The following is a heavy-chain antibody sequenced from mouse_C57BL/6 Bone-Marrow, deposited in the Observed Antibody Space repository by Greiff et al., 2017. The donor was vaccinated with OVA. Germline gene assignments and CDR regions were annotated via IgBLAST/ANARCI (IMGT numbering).Heavy chain of an antibody. CDR3: VREHYDYPYYAMDY. V-gene: IGHV10-1*01. J-gene: IGHJ4*01. D-gene: IGHD2-4*01. CDR1: GFSFNTYA. CDR2: IRSKSNNYAT. Sequence: EVKLMESGGGLVQSKGSLKLSCAASGFSFNTYAMNWVRQAPGKGLEWVARIRSKSNNYATYYADSVKDRFTISRDDSESMLYLQMNNLKTEDTAMYYCVREHYDYPYYAMDYWGQGTSVTVSS.